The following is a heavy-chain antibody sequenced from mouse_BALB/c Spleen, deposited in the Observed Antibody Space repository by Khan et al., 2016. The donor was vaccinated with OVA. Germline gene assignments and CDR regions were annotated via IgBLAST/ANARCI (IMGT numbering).Heavy chain of an antibody. CDR1: GFSLTNYG. CDR3: ARQPYYHYDIMDY. D-gene: IGHD2-10*01. V-gene: IGHV2-6-1*01. CDR2: IWSDGST. Sequence: VELVESGPGLVAPSQSLSITCTISGFSLTNYGVHWVRQPPGKGLEWLVVIWSDGSTTYNSALKSRLSISKDNSKSQVFLKMNSLQIDDTAMYYCARQPYYHYDIMDYWGQGTSVTVSS. J-gene: IGHJ4*01.